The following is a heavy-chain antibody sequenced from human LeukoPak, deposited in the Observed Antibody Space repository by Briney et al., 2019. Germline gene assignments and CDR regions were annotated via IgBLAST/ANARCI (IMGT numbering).Heavy chain of an antibody. D-gene: IGHD2-8*01. Sequence: SGPTLVNPTQTLTLTCTLSGFSISGSGEGVGWVRQPTGKALEWLALIYWDDDKRYTPSLQNRLTVTKDTSKNQVVLRMTNMDPGSTGPYFRAQRDELFYYPALDHWGPGIPVTVPS. J-gene: IGHJ4*02. CDR3: AQRDELFYYPALDH. CDR2: IYWDDDK. CDR1: GFSISGSGEG. V-gene: IGHV2-5*02.